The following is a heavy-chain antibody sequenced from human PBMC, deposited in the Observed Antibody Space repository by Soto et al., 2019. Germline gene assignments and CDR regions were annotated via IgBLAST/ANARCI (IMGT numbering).Heavy chain of an antibody. CDR1: GFTFSSYG. J-gene: IGHJ1*01. D-gene: IGHD2-15*01. CDR3: ANRLGYCSGGSCYSRQNFQH. Sequence: GGSLRLSCAASGFTFSSYGMHWVRQAPGKGLEWGAVISYDGSNKYYADSVKGRFTISRDNSKNTLYLQMNSLRAEDTAVYYCANRLGYCSGGSCYSRQNFQHWGQGTLVTVSS. CDR2: ISYDGSNK. V-gene: IGHV3-30*18.